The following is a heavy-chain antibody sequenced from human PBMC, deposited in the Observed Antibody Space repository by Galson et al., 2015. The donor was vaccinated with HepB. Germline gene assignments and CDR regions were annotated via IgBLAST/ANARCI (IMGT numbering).Heavy chain of an antibody. CDR2: ISSNGGAQ. Sequence: SLRLSCAVSGLTFSDYDMHWVRQAPGKGLEWVALISSNGGAQYYGDSVKGRFTVSRDNSDNTLYLQMSGLRPEDTAVYYCAKDISITSGWYDGLGHWGQGTLVTVSS. CDR3: AKDISITSGWYDGLGH. D-gene: IGHD6-19*01. J-gene: IGHJ4*02. CDR1: GLTFSDYD. V-gene: IGHV3-30*18.